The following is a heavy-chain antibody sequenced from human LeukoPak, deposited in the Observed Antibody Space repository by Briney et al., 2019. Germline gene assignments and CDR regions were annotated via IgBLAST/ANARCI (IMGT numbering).Heavy chain of an antibody. D-gene: IGHD1-1*01. CDR3: ARESSGRRVQTFDY. Sequence: PGGSLRLSCETSGFSFSTYWMSWVRQPPGKGLEWVANIRQDGSEKYYVDSVKGRFTISRDNDKNSLYLQMNSLRAEDTAVYYCARESSGRRVQTFDYWGQGTLVTVSS. J-gene: IGHJ4*02. CDR1: GFSFSTYW. V-gene: IGHV3-7*01. CDR2: IRQDGSEK.